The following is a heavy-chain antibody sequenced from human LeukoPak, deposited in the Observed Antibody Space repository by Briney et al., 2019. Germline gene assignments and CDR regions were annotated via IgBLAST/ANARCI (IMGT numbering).Heavy chain of an antibody. Sequence: PGGSLRLSCAASGFTFSNYWMTWVRQAPGKGLEWVANIKRDGSKKSYVDSVEGRFTISRDNAKNALCLQMNSLRAEDTAVYYCARDSVAVTLDYWGQGTLVTVSS. D-gene: IGHD6-19*01. V-gene: IGHV3-7*01. CDR1: GFTFSNYW. J-gene: IGHJ4*02. CDR3: ARDSVAVTLDY. CDR2: IKRDGSKK.